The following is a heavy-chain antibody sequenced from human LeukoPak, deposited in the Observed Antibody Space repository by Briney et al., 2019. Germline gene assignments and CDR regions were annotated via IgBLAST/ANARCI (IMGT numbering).Heavy chain of an antibody. D-gene: IGHD5-24*01. CDR1: GFTFSSFW. Sequence: GGSLRLSCAASGFTFSSFWMSWVRQAPGKGLEWVANIKEDGSEEYYVDSVKGRFAISRDNPQNSLYLQMSSLRAEDTALYFCARDDGYRSYDYGGQGTLVTVSS. CDR2: IKEDGSEE. J-gene: IGHJ4*02. V-gene: IGHV3-7*01. CDR3: ARDDGYRSYDY.